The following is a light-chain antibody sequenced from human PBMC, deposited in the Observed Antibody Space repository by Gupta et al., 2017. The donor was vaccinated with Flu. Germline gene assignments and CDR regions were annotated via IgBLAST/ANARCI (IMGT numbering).Light chain of an antibody. CDR2: ASS. J-gene: IGKJ1*01. CDR3: HQEISSPRT. Sequence: PSSFSASTGGRVTITWRASHRISSYLAWYQQKTGTAPKLLIYASSTVQSGVSSRFSGSGSGTEFTLTIRSRQTDDFATYSCHQEISSPRTFGQGTQVDIK. CDR1: HRISSY. V-gene: IGKV1-8*01.